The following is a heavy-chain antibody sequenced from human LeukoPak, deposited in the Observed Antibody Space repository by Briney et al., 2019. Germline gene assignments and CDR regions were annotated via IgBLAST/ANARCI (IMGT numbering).Heavy chain of an antibody. J-gene: IGHJ6*04. CDR1: GFTFSSYS. Sequence: WGSLRLSCAASGFTFSSYSMNWVRQAPGKGLEWVSYISSSGSTIYYADSVKGRFTISRDNAKNSLYLQMNSLRAEDTAVYCCAELGITMIGGVWGKGTTVTVSS. CDR3: AELGITMIGGV. V-gene: IGHV3-48*04. D-gene: IGHD3-10*02. CDR2: ISSSGSTI.